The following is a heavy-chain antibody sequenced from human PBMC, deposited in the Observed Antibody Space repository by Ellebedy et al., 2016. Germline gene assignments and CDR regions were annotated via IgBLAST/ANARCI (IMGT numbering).Heavy chain of an antibody. CDR2: IDHTRNT. J-gene: IGHJ3*02. CDR3: ASGLGVRRMNAFEI. D-gene: IGHD2-8*02. Sequence: SETLSLTCTVSGGSISNNYWSWIRQPPGKGLEWIGEIDHTRNTNYNPSLKSRVTISVDTSKNQFSLNLTSVTAADTALYYCASGLGVRRMNAFEIWGQGTMVTVSS. CDR1: GGSISNNY. V-gene: IGHV4-34*01.